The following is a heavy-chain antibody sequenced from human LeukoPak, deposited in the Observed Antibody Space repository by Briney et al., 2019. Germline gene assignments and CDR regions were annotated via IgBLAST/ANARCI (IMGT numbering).Heavy chain of an antibody. CDR3: ARPYYYGSGSYSYCFDY. CDR1: GFPFSSYE. CDR2: ISSSGSTI. V-gene: IGHV3-48*03. D-gene: IGHD3-10*01. J-gene: IGHJ4*02. Sequence: GGSLRLSCAASGFPFSSYEMNWVRQAPGKGLEWVLYISSSGSTIYYADSVKGRFTISRDNAKNSLYLQMNSLRAEDTAVYYCARPYYYGSGSYSYCFDYWGQGTLVTVSS.